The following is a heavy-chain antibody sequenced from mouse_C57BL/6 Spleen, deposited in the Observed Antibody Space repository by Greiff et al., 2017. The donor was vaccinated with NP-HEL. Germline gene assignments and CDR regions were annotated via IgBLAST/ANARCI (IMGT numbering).Heavy chain of an antibody. CDR2: ISDGGSYT. D-gene: IGHD1-1*01. CDR3: ARSPYYYGSSYPYYYAMDY. Sequence: EVKLMESGGGLVKPGGSLKLSCAASGFTFSSYAMSWVRQTPEKRLEWVATISDGGSYTYYPDNVKGRFTISRDNAKNNLYLQMSHLKSEDTAMYYGARSPYYYGSSYPYYYAMDYWGQGTSVTVSS. J-gene: IGHJ4*01. CDR1: GFTFSSYA. V-gene: IGHV5-4*03.